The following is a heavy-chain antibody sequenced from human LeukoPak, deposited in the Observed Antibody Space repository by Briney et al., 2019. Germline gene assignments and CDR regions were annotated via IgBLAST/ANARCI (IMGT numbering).Heavy chain of an antibody. Sequence: SETLSLTCTVSGGSISSGSYYWSWIRQPAGKGLEWIGYIYYSGSTNYNPSLKSRVTISVDKSKNQFSLKLSSVTAADTAVYYCAREYAYSSSWGGAFDIWGQGTMVTVSS. J-gene: IGHJ3*02. CDR2: IYYSGST. V-gene: IGHV4-61*10. CDR1: GGSISSGSYY. D-gene: IGHD6-13*01. CDR3: AREYAYSSSWGGAFDI.